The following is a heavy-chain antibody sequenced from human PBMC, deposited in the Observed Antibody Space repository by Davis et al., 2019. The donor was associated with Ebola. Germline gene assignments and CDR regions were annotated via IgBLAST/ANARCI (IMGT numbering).Heavy chain of an antibody. CDR3: AREGHQLESGSYGY. Sequence: ASVKVSCKASGYTFTGYYMHWVRQAPGQGLEWMGWINPNSGGTSYAQKFQGRVTMTWDTSISTAYMEVTRLTSDDTAIYYCAREGHQLESGSYGYWGQGTLVTVSS. V-gene: IGHV1-2*02. CDR2: INPNSGGT. D-gene: IGHD1-1*01. J-gene: IGHJ4*02. CDR1: GYTFTGYY.